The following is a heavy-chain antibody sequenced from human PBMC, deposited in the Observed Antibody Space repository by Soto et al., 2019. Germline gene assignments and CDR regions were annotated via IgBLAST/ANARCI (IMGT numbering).Heavy chain of an antibody. J-gene: IGHJ4*02. V-gene: IGHV1-8*01. CDR2: MIPNSGKI. D-gene: IGHD4-17*01. CDR1: GYTFSSYD. Sequence: ASVKVSCKASGYTFSSYDINWVRQATGQGLEWMGWMIPNSGKIGYAQKFQGRLTMTRNTSISTAYMELSSLRSEDTAVYYCARDYGDYSGDYWGQGTLVTVSS. CDR3: ARDYGDYSGDY.